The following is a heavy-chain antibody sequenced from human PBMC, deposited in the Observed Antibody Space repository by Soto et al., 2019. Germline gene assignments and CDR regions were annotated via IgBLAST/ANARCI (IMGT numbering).Heavy chain of an antibody. CDR2: VSDNGGSRGGT. V-gene: IGHV3-23*01. CDR3: ARAKAVVIAALDI. CDR1: GFIFNNSA. Sequence: GGSLRLSCKASGFIFNNSAMTWVRQAPGQGLQWVASVSDNGGSRGGTYYADSVKGRFTISRGNSKNTLYLQLDSLTGADTAVYYCARAKAVVIAALDIWGQGTMVT. D-gene: IGHD2-21*01. J-gene: IGHJ3*02.